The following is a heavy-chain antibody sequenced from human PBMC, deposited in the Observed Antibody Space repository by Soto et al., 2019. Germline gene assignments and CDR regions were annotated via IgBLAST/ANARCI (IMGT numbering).Heavy chain of an antibody. J-gene: IGHJ1*01. CDR1: GFTFSSYW. V-gene: IGHV3-7*05. D-gene: IGHD3-3*01. CDR2: IKQDGRGK. CDR3: ARDSTIFGGVKPRTVERKKGSAYFQH. Sequence: EVQLVESGGGLVQPGGSLRLSCAASGFTFSSYWMSWVRQAPGKGLEWVANIKQDGRGKYYVDSVKGRFTISRDNAKNSLYWQRNSLRVEDTGVYYCARDSTIFGGVKPRTVERKKGSAYFQHWGQGTLGTGSS.